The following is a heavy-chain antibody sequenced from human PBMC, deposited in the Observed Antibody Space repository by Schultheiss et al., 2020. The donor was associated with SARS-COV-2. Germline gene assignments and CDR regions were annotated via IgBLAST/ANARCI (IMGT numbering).Heavy chain of an antibody. CDR2: ISSSSSTI. V-gene: IGHV3-48*01. J-gene: IGHJ4*02. Sequence: GESLKISCAASGFTFSSYGMHWVRQAPGKGLEWVSYISSSSSTIYYADSVKGRFTISRDNSKNTLYLQMNSLRPEDTALYYCARDRDNWNGRHFDYWGQGTLVTVSS. D-gene: IGHD1-1*01. CDR1: GFTFSSYG. CDR3: ARDRDNWNGRHFDY.